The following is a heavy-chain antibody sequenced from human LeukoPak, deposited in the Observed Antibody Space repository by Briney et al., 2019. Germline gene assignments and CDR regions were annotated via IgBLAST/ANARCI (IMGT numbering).Heavy chain of an antibody. CDR1: GFTFSSYA. CDR3: ARGGRSSSWYGDY. V-gene: IGHV3-23*01. Sequence: GGSLRLSCAASGFTFSSYAMSWVRQAPGKGLEWVSAISGSGGSTYYADSVKGRFTISRDNARNSLYLQMNSLRAEDTAVYYCARGGRSSSWYGDYWGQGTLVTVSS. D-gene: IGHD6-13*01. CDR2: ISGSGGST. J-gene: IGHJ4*02.